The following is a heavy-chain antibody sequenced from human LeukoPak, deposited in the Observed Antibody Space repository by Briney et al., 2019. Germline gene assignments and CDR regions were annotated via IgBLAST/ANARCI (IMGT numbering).Heavy chain of an antibody. CDR3: ARLPEPYYYGSGTTPWAFDI. CDR2: IYYSGST. CDR1: GGSISSSSYY. D-gene: IGHD3-10*01. Sequence: SETLSLTCTVSGGSISSSSYYWGWIRQPPGKGLEWIGSIYYSGSTYYNPSLKSRVTISVDTSKNQFSLKLSSVTAADTAVYYCARLPEPYYYGSGTTPWAFDIWGQGTMVTVSS. J-gene: IGHJ3*02. V-gene: IGHV4-39*01.